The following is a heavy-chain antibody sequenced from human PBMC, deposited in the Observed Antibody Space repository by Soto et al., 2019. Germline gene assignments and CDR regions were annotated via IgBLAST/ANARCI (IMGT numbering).Heavy chain of an antibody. CDR1: GGSISGYY. J-gene: IGHJ4*02. CDR2: FYYSGST. D-gene: IGHD5-18*01. Sequence: PSETLSLTCTVSGGSISGYYWSWIRQPPGKGLEWIGYFYYSGSTYYNPSLKSRVTISVDTSKSQFSLKLNSVTAADTAVYYCARGQSGYSYGYYFDYWGQGTLVTVSS. V-gene: IGHV4-59*01. CDR3: ARGQSGYSYGYYFDY.